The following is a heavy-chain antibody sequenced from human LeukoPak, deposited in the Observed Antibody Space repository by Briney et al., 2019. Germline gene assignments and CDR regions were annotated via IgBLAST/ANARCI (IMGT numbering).Heavy chain of an antibody. CDR2: INSDGSTI. V-gene: IGHV3-74*01. J-gene: IGHJ4*02. D-gene: IGHD1-20*01. CDR1: GITFSNYW. CDR3: ARVTVSSSEVIFDY. Sequence: TGGSLRLSCAASGITFSNYWMHWVRQAPGKGLVSVSRINSDGSTITYADSVKGRFTISRDNAKNTLYLQMNSLRAEDTAVYYCARVTVSSSEVIFDYWGQGSLVTVSS.